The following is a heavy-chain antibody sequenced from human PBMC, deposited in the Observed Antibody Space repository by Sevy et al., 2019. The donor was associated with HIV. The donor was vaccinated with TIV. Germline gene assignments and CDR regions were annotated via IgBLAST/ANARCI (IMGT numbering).Heavy chain of an antibody. V-gene: IGHV1-2*02. CDR2: INPKSDGT. Sequence: ASVKVSCKASGYTFTDYYIHWVRQAPGQGLEWMGWINPKSDGTNYAQKFHGRVTMTRDTSISTAYMELGRLRSDDTAVYYCARVVEPAGIDPYYYGVDVWGPGATVTVSS. CDR1: GYTFTDYY. D-gene: IGHD2-2*02. CDR3: ARVVEPAGIDPYYYGVDV. J-gene: IGHJ6*02.